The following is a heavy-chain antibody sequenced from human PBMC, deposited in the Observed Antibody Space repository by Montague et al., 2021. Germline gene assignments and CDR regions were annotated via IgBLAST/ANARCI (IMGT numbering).Heavy chain of an antibody. Sequence: SETLSLTCTVSGGSISSASYYWGWIRQPPGKGLEFIGVIYYNGTTYHNPSLKSRVTVSMDTSKNPFSLKLSAVTAADTAVYYCARSLYCRGGSCYSGFDPWGQGTLVTASS. CDR1: GGSISSASYY. CDR3: ARSLYCRGGSCYSGFDP. CDR2: IYYNGTT. V-gene: IGHV4-39*01. J-gene: IGHJ5*02. D-gene: IGHD2-15*01.